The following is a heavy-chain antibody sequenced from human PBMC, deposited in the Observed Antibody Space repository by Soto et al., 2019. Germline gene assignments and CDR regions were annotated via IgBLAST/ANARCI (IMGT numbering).Heavy chain of an antibody. J-gene: IGHJ4*02. V-gene: IGHV3-23*01. CDR2: ISASGGNT. D-gene: IGHD6-13*01. CDR3: AKDGGGLAAAADRPLGASDC. Sequence: EVQLLESGGGLVQPGGSLRLSCAASGFTFSSYVMTWVRQAPGKGLEWISAISASGGNTYYADSVKGRFTISRDNSKNTLYLQMNSLRVEDTALYYCAKDGGGLAAAADRPLGASDCWGQGTLVTVSS. CDR1: GFTFSSYV.